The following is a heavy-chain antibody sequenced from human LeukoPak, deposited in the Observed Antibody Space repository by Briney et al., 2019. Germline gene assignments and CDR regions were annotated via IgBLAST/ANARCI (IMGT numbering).Heavy chain of an antibody. CDR2: ISRSGDIT. CDR1: GFTFSSYA. Sequence: GGSLRLSCAASGFTFSSYAMSWVRQAAGAGLEYISGISRSGDITHYADSVKGRFTISRDNVKNTLYLQMNSLRAEDTALYYCATEGFYFWGPGTQVTVSS. V-gene: IGHV3-23*01. J-gene: IGHJ4*02. CDR3: ATEGFYF.